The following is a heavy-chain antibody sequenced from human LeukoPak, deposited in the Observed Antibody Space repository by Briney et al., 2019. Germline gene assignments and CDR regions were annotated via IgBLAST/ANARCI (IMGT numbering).Heavy chain of an antibody. J-gene: IGHJ4*02. V-gene: IGHV3-21*01. CDR2: ISSSSSYI. Sequence: GSLRLSCAASGFPFSSYSMNWVRQAPGKGLEWVSSISSSSSYIYYADSVKGRFTISRDNAKNSLYLQMNSLRAEDTAVYYCARGGYSTVVTPFDYWGQGTLVTVSS. CDR1: GFPFSSYS. CDR3: ARGGYSTVVTPFDY. D-gene: IGHD4-23*01.